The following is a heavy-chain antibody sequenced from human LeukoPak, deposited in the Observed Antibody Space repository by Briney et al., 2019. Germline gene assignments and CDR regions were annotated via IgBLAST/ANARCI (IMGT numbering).Heavy chain of an antibody. Sequence: GGSLRLSCAASELTVSGDYMSWPRQAPGKGLEWGSIIYRSGNTYYADSVKGRFTISRDNSKNTLYLQMNSLRVEDTALYYCATTRGSSFDYWGQGTLVTVSS. CDR1: ELTVSGDY. D-gene: IGHD1-26*01. CDR2: IYRSGNT. V-gene: IGHV3-53*01. J-gene: IGHJ4*02. CDR3: ATTRGSSFDY.